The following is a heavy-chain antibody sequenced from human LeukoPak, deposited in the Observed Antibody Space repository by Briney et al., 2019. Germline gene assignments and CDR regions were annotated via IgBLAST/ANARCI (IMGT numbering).Heavy chain of an antibody. Sequence: SETLSLTCTVSGGSIRSSHWSWIRQPPGKGLEFLGYIYYSGTSNYNPSLKSRVTMSVATSNNQFSLKLNSVTAADTAVYYCAKAAGYSTIYWFDPWGQGTLVTVSS. V-gene: IGHV4-59*01. CDR2: IYYSGTS. CDR3: AKAAGYSTIYWFDP. D-gene: IGHD6-13*01. CDR1: GGSIRSSH. J-gene: IGHJ5*02.